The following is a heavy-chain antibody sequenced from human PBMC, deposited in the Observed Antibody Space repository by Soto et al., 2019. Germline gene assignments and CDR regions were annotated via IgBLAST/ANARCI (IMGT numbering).Heavy chain of an antibody. Sequence: QVQLVQSGAEVKKPGSSVKVSCKASGGTFSSYTISWVRQAPGQGLEWMGRIIPILGIANYAQKFQGRVTITADKSTSTAYMELSSLRSEDTAVYYCARDVESSSWYYYYYGMDVWGQGTTVTVSS. V-gene: IGHV1-69*08. D-gene: IGHD6-13*01. CDR3: ARDVESSSWYYYYYGMDV. CDR2: IIPILGIA. J-gene: IGHJ6*02. CDR1: GGTFSSYT.